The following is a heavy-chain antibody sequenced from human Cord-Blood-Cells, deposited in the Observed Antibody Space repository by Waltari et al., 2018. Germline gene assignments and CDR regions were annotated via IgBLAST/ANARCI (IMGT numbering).Heavy chain of an antibody. CDR3: ATDPGIAVAKIPPRFDY. J-gene: IGHJ4*02. D-gene: IGHD6-19*01. V-gene: IGHV1-24*01. CDR2: FATEDGET. Sequence: QAQLVHSGAEVKKPGASVMLSCTVSGYTLTDLSMHWVRPASGQGVEWMGGFATEDGETIYAQKFQGRVTMTEDTSTDTAYMELSSLRAEDTAVYYCATDPGIAVAKIPPRFDYWGQGTLVTVSS. CDR1: GYTLTDLS.